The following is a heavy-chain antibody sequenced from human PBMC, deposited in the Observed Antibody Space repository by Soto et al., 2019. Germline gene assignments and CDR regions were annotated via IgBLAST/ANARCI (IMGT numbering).Heavy chain of an antibody. CDR2: MNPNSGNT. CDR1: GYTFTSYD. D-gene: IGHD3-10*01. V-gene: IGHV1-8*01. J-gene: IGHJ5*02. Sequence: ASVKVSCKASGYTFTSYDINWVRQATGQGLEWMGWMNPNSGNTGYAQKFQGRVTMTRNTSISTAYMELSSLRSEDTAVYYCARGRVSYYYGSGSYYVGQHNCFVLCGPGPL. CDR3: ARGRVSYYYGSGSYYVGQHNCFVL.